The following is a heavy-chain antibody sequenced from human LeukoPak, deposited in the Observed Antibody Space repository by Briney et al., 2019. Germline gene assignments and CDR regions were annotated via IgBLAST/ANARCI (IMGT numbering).Heavy chain of an antibody. V-gene: IGHV3-30*04. Sequence: GGSLRLSCAASGFTFSSYPMHWVRQAPGKGLEWVTIISYDGSNKYCADSVKGRFTISRDNSKNTLDLQMNSLRAEDTAVYYCAREVAPAATFYYYGMDVWGKGTTVTVSS. CDR3: AREVAPAATFYYYGMDV. D-gene: IGHD2-2*01. J-gene: IGHJ6*04. CDR2: ISYDGSNK. CDR1: GFTFSSYP.